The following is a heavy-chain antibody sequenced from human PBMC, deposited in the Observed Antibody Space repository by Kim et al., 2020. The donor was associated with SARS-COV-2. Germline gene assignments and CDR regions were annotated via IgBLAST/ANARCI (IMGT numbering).Heavy chain of an antibody. Sequence: GGSLRLSCVASGFTFSGYTMNWVRQVPGKGLEWVSGFRDSGENTYYADSVKGRFTISRDNAKNTLYLQMRSLTVEDTAVYYCAKETRYCSGVNCFSDALVIWGQGTRVTVSS. D-gene: IGHD2-15*01. J-gene: IGHJ3*02. CDR3: AKETRYCSGVNCFSDALVI. CDR2: FRDSGENT. V-gene: IGHV3-23*01. CDR1: GFTFSGYT.